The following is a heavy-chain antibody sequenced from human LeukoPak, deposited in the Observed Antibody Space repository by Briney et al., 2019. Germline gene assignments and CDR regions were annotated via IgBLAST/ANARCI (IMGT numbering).Heavy chain of an antibody. CDR1: GYTFTSYD. CDR2: INPNSGGT. J-gene: IGHJ6*03. D-gene: IGHD5-12*01. CDR3: ARKSATGHYYYYYMDV. V-gene: IGHV1-2*02. Sequence: GASVKVSCKASGYTFTSYDINWVRQATGQGLEWMGWINPNSGGTNYAQKFQGRVTMTRDTSISTAYMELSRLRSDDTAVYYCARKSATGHYYYYYMDVWGKGTTVTVSS.